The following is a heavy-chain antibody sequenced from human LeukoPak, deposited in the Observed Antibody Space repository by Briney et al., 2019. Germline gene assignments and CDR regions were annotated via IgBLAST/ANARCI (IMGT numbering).Heavy chain of an antibody. D-gene: IGHD3-16*01. Sequence: GSLRLSCAASGFTFSSYSMNWVRQPPGKGLEWIGEINHSGSTNYNPSLKSRVTISVDTSKKQFSLKLSSVTAADTAVYYGARGRLLMWFDPWGQGTLVTVSS. CDR1: GFTFSSYS. J-gene: IGHJ5*02. CDR3: ARGRLLMWFDP. V-gene: IGHV4-34*01. CDR2: INHSGST.